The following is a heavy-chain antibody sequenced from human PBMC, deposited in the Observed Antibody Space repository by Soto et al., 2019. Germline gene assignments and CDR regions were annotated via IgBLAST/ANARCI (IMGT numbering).Heavy chain of an antibody. CDR1: GGSISSYY. Sequence: SETLSLTCTVSGGSISSYYWSWIRQPPGKGLEWIGYIYYSGSTNYNPSLKSRVTISVDTSKNQFSLKLSSVTAADTAVYYCARDPGDYGDYPWYYGMDVWGQGTTVTVSS. CDR3: ARDPGDYGDYPWYYGMDV. D-gene: IGHD4-17*01. J-gene: IGHJ6*02. CDR2: IYYSGST. V-gene: IGHV4-59*01.